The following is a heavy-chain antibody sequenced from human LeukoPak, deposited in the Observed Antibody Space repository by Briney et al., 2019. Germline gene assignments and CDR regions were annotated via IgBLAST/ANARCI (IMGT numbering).Heavy chain of an antibody. Sequence: ASVKVSCTASGYTFTGYYMHWVRQAPGQGLEWMGWINPNSGGTNYAQKFQGRVTMTRDTSISTAYMELGRLRSDDTAVYYCAREESIAPREGFDPWGQGTLVTVSS. D-gene: IGHD6-6*01. CDR1: GYTFTGYY. CDR2: INPNSGGT. V-gene: IGHV1-2*02. CDR3: AREESIAPREGFDP. J-gene: IGHJ5*02.